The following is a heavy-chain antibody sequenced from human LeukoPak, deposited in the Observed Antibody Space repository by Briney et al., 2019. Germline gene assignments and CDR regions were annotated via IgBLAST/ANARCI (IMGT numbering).Heavy chain of an antibody. V-gene: IGHV4-39*07. CDR1: GGSISSSNYY. CDR2: MYYGGGT. D-gene: IGHD3-10*01. Sequence: SETLSLTCTVSGGSISSSNYYWGWIRQPPGKGLEWIGSMYYGGGTYYNPSLKSRVTISVDTSKNQFSLKLSSVTAADTAVYYCARLLVRGVYYFDYWGQGTLVTVSS. J-gene: IGHJ4*02. CDR3: ARLLVRGVYYFDY.